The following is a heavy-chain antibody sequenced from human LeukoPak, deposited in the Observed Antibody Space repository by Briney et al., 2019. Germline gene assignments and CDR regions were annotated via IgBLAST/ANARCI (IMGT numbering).Heavy chain of an antibody. CDR3: AKARGISQRFDY. V-gene: IGHV3-23*01. Sequence: HPGGSLRLSCAASGFTFSSYAMNWVRQAPGKGLEWVSGISDSTYYADSVKGRFTISRDNSKNTLYLQMNSLRAEDTAVYYCAKARGISQRFDYWGQGTLVTVSS. D-gene: IGHD2-15*01. CDR1: GFTFSSYA. CDR2: ISDST. J-gene: IGHJ4*02.